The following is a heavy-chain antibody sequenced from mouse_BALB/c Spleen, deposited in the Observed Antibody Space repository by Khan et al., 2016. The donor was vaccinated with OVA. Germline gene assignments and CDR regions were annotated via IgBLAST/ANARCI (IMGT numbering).Heavy chain of an antibody. Sequence: QMQLEESGPGLVAPSQTLSITCTVSGFSLSNYGVHWVRQPPGKGLEWLGVIWAGGSTNHNSALMSRKSIIKDDSKSPASFKMNSLQTYDSAMYYCARAFYNGAWFAYWGQGTLVTVSA. J-gene: IGHJ3*01. CDR3: ARAFYNGAWFAY. CDR2: IWAGGST. D-gene: IGHD1-3*01. CDR1: GFSLSNYG. V-gene: IGHV2-9*02.